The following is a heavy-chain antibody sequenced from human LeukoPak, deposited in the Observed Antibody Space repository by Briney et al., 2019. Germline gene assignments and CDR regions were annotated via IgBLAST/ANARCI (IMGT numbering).Heavy chain of an antibody. J-gene: IGHJ4*02. CDR1: GFTFDDYA. D-gene: IGHD3-16*01. V-gene: IGHV3-9*03. Sequence: GGSLSLSCAASGFTFDDYAMHWVRPTPGKGLEWVSGISWNSGAIGYADSVKGRFTISRDNAKNSLYLQMNSLRPEDMALYYCAKEGGGGKFYFDYWGQGTLVTVSS. CDR2: ISWNSGAI. CDR3: AKEGGGGKFYFDY.